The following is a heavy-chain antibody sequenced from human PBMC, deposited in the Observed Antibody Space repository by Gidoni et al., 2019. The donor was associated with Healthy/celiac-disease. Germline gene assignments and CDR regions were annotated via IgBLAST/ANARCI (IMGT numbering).Heavy chain of an antibody. CDR3: AKDDYGDNWYFDL. D-gene: IGHD4-17*01. J-gene: IGHJ2*01. Sequence: EVQLLESGGGLVQPGGSLRLSCAASGFNFSSYAMSWVRQAPGKGLEWVSAISGSGGSTYYADSVKGRFTISRDNSKNTLYLQMNSLRAEDTAVYYCAKDDYGDNWYFDLWGRGTLVTVSS. CDR2: ISGSGGST. CDR1: GFNFSSYA. V-gene: IGHV3-23*01.